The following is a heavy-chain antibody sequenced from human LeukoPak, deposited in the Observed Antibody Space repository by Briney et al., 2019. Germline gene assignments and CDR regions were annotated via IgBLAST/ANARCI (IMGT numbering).Heavy chain of an antibody. J-gene: IGHJ3*02. V-gene: IGHV4-59*08. D-gene: IGHD3-10*01. CDR2: IYYSRSS. CDR1: GGSIRSYY. Sequence: SETLSLTCTVSGGSIRSYYWSWIRQSPGKGLEWIGEIYYSRSSNYNPSLKSRVTISINTSKTQLSLRLSSVTAADTAIYYCARQYYGSGAFDIWGQGTIVTVSS. CDR3: ARQYYGSGAFDI.